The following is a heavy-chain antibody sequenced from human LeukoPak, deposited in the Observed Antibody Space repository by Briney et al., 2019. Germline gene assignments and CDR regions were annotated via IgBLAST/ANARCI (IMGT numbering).Heavy chain of an antibody. CDR2: IHGSSGGT. CDR3: ARGYDCWSGYAFVY. J-gene: IGHJ4*02. Sequence: PSETLSLTCAVYGGSFSGYNWSWIRQPPRQGLEWVSGIHGSSGGTYYADSAKGRSTISRDNSKNTLYLQMNSLRAEDTALYYCARGYDCWSGYAFVYWGQGTLVTVSS. D-gene: IGHD3-3*01. CDR1: GGSFSGYN. V-gene: IGHV3-23*01.